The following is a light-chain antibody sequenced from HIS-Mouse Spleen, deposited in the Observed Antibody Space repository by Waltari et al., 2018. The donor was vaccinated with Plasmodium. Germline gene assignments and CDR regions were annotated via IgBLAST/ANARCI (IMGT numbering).Light chain of an antibody. CDR1: RSDVGGYNY. CDR3: CSYAGSYTLV. Sequence: QSALTQPRSVSGSPGQSVTISCTGTRSDVGGYNYVSWYQQHPGQAPKLMIYDVSKRPSGVPDRFSGSKSGNTASLTISGLQAEDEADYYCCSYAGSYTLVFGGGTKLTVL. CDR2: DVS. V-gene: IGLV2-11*01. J-gene: IGLJ2*01.